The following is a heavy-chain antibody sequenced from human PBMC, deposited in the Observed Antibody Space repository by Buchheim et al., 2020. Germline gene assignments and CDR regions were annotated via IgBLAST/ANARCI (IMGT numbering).Heavy chain of an antibody. V-gene: IGHV4-4*02. CDR1: GGSINSDNW. Sequence: QVQLQESGPGLVKPSGTLSLTCAVSGGSINSDNWWSWVRQPPGKGLEWIGEVYHSGSHNYKPSLTSRVTISHDKSKKHFSLRLTSVTAADTAVYYCARGGEVAQYYWSKFFDYWGQGTL. CDR3: ARGGEVAQYYWSKFFDY. D-gene: IGHD3-10*01. J-gene: IGHJ4*02. CDR2: VYHSGSH.